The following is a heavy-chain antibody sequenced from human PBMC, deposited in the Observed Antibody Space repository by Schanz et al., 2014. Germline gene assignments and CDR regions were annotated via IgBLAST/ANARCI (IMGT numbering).Heavy chain of an antibody. CDR2: ISSASSTI. D-gene: IGHD5-12*01. V-gene: IGHV3-48*01. CDR3: ARKVVATIGGYYDN. CDR1: GFTFSSYS. Sequence: EVQLVESGGGLVQPGGSLRLSCAASGFTFSSYSMNWVRQAPGKGLEWVSYISSASSTINYADSVKGRFTISRDNAKNSLFLQMNSLRAEDTAVYYCARKVVATIGGYYDNWGQGTLVIDSA. J-gene: IGHJ4*02.